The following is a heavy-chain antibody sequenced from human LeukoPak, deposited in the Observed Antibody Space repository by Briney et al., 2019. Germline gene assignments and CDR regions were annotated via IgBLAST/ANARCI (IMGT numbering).Heavy chain of an antibody. J-gene: IGHJ4*02. V-gene: IGHV3-23*01. Sequence: GGSLRLSXAASGFTFRSYAMSWVRQAPGKGLEWVSAISGSGGSTYYADSVKGRFTISRDNSKNTLYLQMNSLRAEDTAVYYCAKDESPEVLGLFDYWGQGTLVTVSS. CDR3: AKDESPEVLGLFDY. D-gene: IGHD2-8*02. CDR2: ISGSGGST. CDR1: GFTFRSYA.